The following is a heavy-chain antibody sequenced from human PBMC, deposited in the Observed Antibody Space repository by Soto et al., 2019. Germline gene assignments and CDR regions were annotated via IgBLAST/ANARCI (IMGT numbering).Heavy chain of an antibody. V-gene: IGHV4-31*03. D-gene: IGHD2-2*01. CDR3: ARVVPAAIFPDY. CDR1: GGSISSGGYY. CDR2: IYYSGST. J-gene: IGHJ4*02. Sequence: QVQLQESGPGLVKPSQTLSLTCTVSGGSISSGGYYWSWIRQHPGKGLEWIGYIYYSGSTYYNPSLNSRATISVDTSKNQFSLKLSSVTAADTAVYYCARVVPAAIFPDYWGQGTLVTVSS.